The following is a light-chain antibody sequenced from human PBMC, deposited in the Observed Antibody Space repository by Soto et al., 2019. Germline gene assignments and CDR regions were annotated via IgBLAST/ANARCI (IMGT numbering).Light chain of an antibody. CDR1: SSNIGSNT. Sequence: QSVLTQPPSASGTPGQRVTISCSGSSSNIGSNTVNWYQQLPGTAPKLLIYSNNQRPSGVPDRFSGSKSGTSASLAISGLQSEDEADYYCAAWDDSPNGWRVFGTVTKVTDL. V-gene: IGLV1-44*01. CDR2: SNN. J-gene: IGLJ1*01. CDR3: AAWDDSPNGWRV.